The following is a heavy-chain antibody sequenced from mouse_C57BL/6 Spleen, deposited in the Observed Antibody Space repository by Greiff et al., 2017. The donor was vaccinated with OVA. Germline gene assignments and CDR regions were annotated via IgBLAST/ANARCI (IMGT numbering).Heavy chain of an antibody. V-gene: IGHV1-59*01. Sequence: VQLQQPGAELVRPGTSVKLSCKASGYTFTSYWMHWVKQRPGQGLEWIGVIDPSDSYTNYNQKFKGKATLTVDTSSSTAYMQLSSLTSEDSAVYYCAGGSSPSSPYYFDYWGQGTTLTVSS. CDR1: GYTFTSYW. J-gene: IGHJ2*01. D-gene: IGHD1-1*01. CDR2: IDPSDSYT. CDR3: AGGSSPSSPYYFDY.